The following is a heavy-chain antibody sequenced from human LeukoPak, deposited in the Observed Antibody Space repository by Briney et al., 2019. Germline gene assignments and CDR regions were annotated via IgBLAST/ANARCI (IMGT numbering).Heavy chain of an antibody. D-gene: IGHD2-2*01. CDR3: TRDGVVPAAIDWFDP. V-gene: IGHV3-73*01. CDR1: GFTFSGSA. CDR2: IRSKANSYAT. Sequence: PGGSLRLSCAASGFTFSGSAMHWVRQASGKGLEWVGHIRSKANSYATAYAASVKGRFTISRDDSKNTAYLQMNSLKTEDTAVYYCTRDGVVPAAIDWFDPWGQGTLVTVSS. J-gene: IGHJ5*02.